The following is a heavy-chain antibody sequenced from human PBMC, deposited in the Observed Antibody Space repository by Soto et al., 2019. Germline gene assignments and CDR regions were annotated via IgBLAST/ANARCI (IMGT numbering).Heavy chain of an antibody. Sequence: QVQLVESGGGVVQPGRSLRLSCAASGFTFSSYAMHWVRQAPGRGLEWVAFISHDESNRLYADSVKGQFSISRDNSKXXXXXXXXXXXXXXXXXXXXXXXXXXXXXTXALDVWGHGTTVTVSS. CDR2: ISHDESNR. CDR1: GFTFSSYA. CDR3: XXXXXXXXXTXALDV. J-gene: IGHJ6*02. V-gene: IGHV3-30-3*01.